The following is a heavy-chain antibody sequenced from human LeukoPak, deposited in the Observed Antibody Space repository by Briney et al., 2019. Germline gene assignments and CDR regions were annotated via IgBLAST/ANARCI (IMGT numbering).Heavy chain of an antibody. CDR3: ATSESQTRFDY. CDR2: IFPGDSDT. V-gene: IGHV5-51*01. CDR1: GYSFTTYW. J-gene: IGHJ4*02. Sequence: GESLQISCQGSGYSFTTYWIGWVRQMPGKGLEWIGIIFPGDSDTTYSPSLQGQVTISADKSINTAYLQWSSLRASDTAMYYCATSESQTRFDYWGQGTPVTVSS. D-gene: IGHD1/OR15-1a*01.